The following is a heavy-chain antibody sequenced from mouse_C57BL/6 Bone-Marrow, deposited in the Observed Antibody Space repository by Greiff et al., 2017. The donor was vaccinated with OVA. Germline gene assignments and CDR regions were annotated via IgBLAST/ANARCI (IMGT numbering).Heavy chain of an antibody. D-gene: IGHD4-1*01. Sequence: EVKLMESGPGLVKPSQSLSLTCSVTGYSITSGYYWNWIRQFPGNKLEWMGYISYDGSNNYNPSLKNRISITRDTSKNQIFLKLNSVTTEDTATYYCARDGRGNCSYFDYWGQGTTLTVSS. V-gene: IGHV3-6*01. CDR2: ISYDGSN. J-gene: IGHJ2*01. CDR1: GYSITSGYY. CDR3: ARDGRGNCSYFDY.